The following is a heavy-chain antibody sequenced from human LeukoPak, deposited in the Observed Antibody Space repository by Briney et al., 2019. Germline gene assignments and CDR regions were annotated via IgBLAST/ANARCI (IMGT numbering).Heavy chain of an antibody. CDR3: AKDSSLITIFGVVQALY. CDR2: ISGSGGST. J-gene: IGHJ4*02. CDR1: GFTFSSYA. V-gene: IGHV3-23*01. Sequence: PGGSLRLSCAASGFTFSSYAMSWVRQAPGKGLEWVSAISGSGGSTYCADSVKGRFTISRDNSKNTLYLQMNSLRAEDTAVYYCAKDSSLITIFGVVQALYWGQGTLVTVSS. D-gene: IGHD3-3*01.